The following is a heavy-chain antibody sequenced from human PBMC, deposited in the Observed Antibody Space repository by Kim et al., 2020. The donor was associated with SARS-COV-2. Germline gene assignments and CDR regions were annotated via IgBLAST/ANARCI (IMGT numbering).Heavy chain of an antibody. J-gene: IGHJ3*02. Sequence: SETLSLTCAVSGGSISSSNWWSWVRQPPGKGLEWIGEIYHSGSTNYNPSLKSRVTISVDKSKNQFSLKLSSVTAADTAVYYCARDPPPGPTGTTADAFDIWGQGTMVTVSS. CDR2: IYHSGST. CDR3: ARDPPPGPTGTTADAFDI. CDR1: GGSISSSNW. D-gene: IGHD1-1*01. V-gene: IGHV4-4*02.